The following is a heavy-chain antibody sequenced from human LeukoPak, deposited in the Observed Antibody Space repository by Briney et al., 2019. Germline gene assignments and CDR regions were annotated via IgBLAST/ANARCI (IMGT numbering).Heavy chain of an antibody. CDR3: ARDSGDTAMGGGGY. V-gene: IGHV1-2*02. CDR2: INPNSGGT. J-gene: IGHJ4*02. CDR1: GYTFTGYY. Sequence: ASVKVSCKASGYTFTGYYMHWVRQAPGQGLEWMGWINPNSGGTNYAQKFQGRVTMTRDTSISTAYMELSRLRSDDTAVYYCARDSGDTAMGGGGYWGQGTLVTVSS. D-gene: IGHD5-18*01.